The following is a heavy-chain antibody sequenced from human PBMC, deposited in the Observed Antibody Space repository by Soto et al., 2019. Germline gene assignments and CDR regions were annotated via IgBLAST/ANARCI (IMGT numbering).Heavy chain of an antibody. CDR2: ISTSSSYI. V-gene: IGHV3-21*01. CDR1: GFTFSSYS. D-gene: IGHD3-16*01. CDR3: ARDLHDYVSFRFDP. Sequence: GGSLRLSCAASGFTFSSYSIKWVRQAPGKGLEWVSSISTSSSYIYYADSMKGRLTISRDNAKNSLYLQMNSLRAEDTAVYYCARDLHDYVSFRFDPWGQGTLVTVSS. J-gene: IGHJ5*02.